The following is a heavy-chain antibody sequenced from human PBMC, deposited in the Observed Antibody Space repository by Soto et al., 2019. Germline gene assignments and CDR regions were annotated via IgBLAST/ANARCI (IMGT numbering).Heavy chain of an antibody. D-gene: IGHD5-12*01. V-gene: IGHV4-59*01. J-gene: IGHJ4*02. CDR1: GGSISSYY. CDR2: IYSSGTT. CDR3: ARGDGYNWAYYFDY. Sequence: QVQLQDSGPGLVKPSETLSLTCTVSGGSISSYYWSWIRQPPGKGLEWIGYIYSSGTTNYNPSLKSRVTISVDTSKNQFSLKLSSVTAADTAVYYCARGDGYNWAYYFDYWGQGTLVTVSS.